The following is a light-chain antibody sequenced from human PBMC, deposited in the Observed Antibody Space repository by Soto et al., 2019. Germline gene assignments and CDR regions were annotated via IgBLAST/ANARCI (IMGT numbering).Light chain of an antibody. CDR1: QSISNY. CDR2: AAS. V-gene: IGKV1-39*01. Sequence: DLEMTQSPSSLSASVGDRVTITCRASQSISNYLNWYQHKPGKVPKLLIYAASSLQSGVPTRFSGSGSGTDFTLTINSLQPEDFATYYCHESYGTPVTFGGGTKIEIK. CDR3: HESYGTPVT. J-gene: IGKJ4*01.